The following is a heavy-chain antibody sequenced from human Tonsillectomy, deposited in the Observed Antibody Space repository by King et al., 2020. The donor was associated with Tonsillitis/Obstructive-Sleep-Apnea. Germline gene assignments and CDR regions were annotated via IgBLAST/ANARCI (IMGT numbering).Heavy chain of an antibody. CDR2: INPNSGGT. Sequence: VQLVQSGAEVKKPGASVKVSCKASGYSFTGYFMHWVRQAPGQGLEWMGRINPNSGGTNYAQEFQGRVTMTRDTSISTAYMELSRLRSDDTAVYYCARDSEWLRRDYYYYYYMDVWGKGTTVTVSS. CDR3: ARDSEWLRRDYYYYYYMDV. CDR1: GYSFTGYF. D-gene: IGHD5-12*01. V-gene: IGHV1-2*06. J-gene: IGHJ6*03.